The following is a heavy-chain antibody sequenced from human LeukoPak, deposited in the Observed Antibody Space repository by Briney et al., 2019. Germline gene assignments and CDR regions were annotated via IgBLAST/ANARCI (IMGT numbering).Heavy chain of an antibody. CDR2: ISYDGSNK. Sequence: GGSLRLSCAASGFTFSSYSMNWVRQAPGKGLEWVAVISYDGSNKYYADSVKGRFTISSDNSKNTLYLQMNSLRAEDTAVYYCARDFTYDYGDFHWNPDYWGQGTLVTVSS. D-gene: IGHD4-17*01. V-gene: IGHV3-30*03. J-gene: IGHJ4*02. CDR1: GFTFSSYS. CDR3: ARDFTYDYGDFHWNPDY.